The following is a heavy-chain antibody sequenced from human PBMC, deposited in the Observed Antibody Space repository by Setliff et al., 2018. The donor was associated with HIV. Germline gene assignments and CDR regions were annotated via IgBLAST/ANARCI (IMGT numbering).Heavy chain of an antibody. CDR2: INPSGGV. D-gene: IGHD1-26*01. Sequence: PSEILSLTCAIYGGSLRGYYWSWIRQTPGKGLEWIGQINPSGGVNYNPSLNGRVTISGHTSRNPFSLQLASLLAADTALYSCARGGDVSALDYWGQGILVTVSS. V-gene: IGHV4-34*01. J-gene: IGHJ4*02. CDR1: GGSLRGYY. CDR3: ARGGDVSALDY.